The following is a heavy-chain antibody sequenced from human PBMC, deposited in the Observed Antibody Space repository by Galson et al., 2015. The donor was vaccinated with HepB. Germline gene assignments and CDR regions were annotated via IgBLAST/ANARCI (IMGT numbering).Heavy chain of an antibody. CDR1: GFTFSSFT. D-gene: IGHD3-22*01. Sequence: SLRLSCAASGFTFSSFTMNWVRQAPGEGLEWLSYIDTSGTSIYYADSVKGRFTISRDNAQNSLYLQMNSLRAEDTAVYYCARVYYYDSSGYAVLGLDHWGQGTLVTVSP. V-gene: IGHV3-48*01. CDR2: IDTSGTSI. J-gene: IGHJ4*02. CDR3: ARVYYYDSSGYAVLGLDH.